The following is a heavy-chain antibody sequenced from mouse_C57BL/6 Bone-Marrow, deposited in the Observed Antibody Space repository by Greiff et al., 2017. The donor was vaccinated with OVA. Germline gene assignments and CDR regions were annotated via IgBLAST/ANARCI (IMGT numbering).Heavy chain of an antibody. Sequence: VQLQQPGAELVRPGTSVKLSCKASGYTFTNYWMHWVKQRPGQGLEWIGVIAPSDSYINYNQKFKGRATLTVDTYSSTAYMQLSSLTSEDSAVYYCAHYGSRLYLHYWGQGTSRTVSS. D-gene: IGHD1-1*01. V-gene: IGHV1-59*01. CDR2: IAPSDSYI. CDR1: GYTFTNYW. CDR3: AHYGSRLYLHY. J-gene: IGHJ2*02.